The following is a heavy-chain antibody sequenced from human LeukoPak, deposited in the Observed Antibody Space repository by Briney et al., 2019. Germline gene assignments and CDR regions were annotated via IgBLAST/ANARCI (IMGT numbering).Heavy chain of an antibody. D-gene: IGHD3-22*01. V-gene: IGHV3-7*04. CDR1: GFTFSSYW. CDR2: IKQDGSEK. Sequence: GGSLRLSCAAPGFTFSSYWMSWVRQAPGKGLEWVANIKQDGSEKYYVGSVKGRFTISRDNAKNSLYLQMNSLRAEDTAVYYCAGGVNYFDYWGQEPWSPSPQ. J-gene: IGHJ4*01. CDR3: AGGVNYFDY.